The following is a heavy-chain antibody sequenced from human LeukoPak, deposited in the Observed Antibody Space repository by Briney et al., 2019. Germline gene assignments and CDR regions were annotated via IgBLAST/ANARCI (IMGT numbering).Heavy chain of an antibody. V-gene: IGHV3-13*01. Sequence: PGGSLRLSCAASGFTFSSYDMHWVRQATGKGLEWVSAIGTAGDTYYPGSVKGRFTISRENAKNSLYLQMNSLRVGDTAVYYCARVARTSDAFDIWGQGTMVTVSS. CDR2: IGTAGDT. CDR3: ARVARTSDAFDI. J-gene: IGHJ3*02. D-gene: IGHD1-14*01. CDR1: GFTFSSYD.